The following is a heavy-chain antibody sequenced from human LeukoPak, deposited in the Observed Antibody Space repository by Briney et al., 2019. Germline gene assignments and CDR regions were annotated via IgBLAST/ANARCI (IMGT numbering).Heavy chain of an antibody. J-gene: IGHJ4*02. V-gene: IGHV3-23*01. D-gene: IGHD3-22*01. CDR2: ISGSGGST. Sequence: PGGSLRLSCAASGFTFSSYAMSWVRQAPGKGLEWVSAISGSGGSTYYADSVKGRFTISRDNSKNTLHLQMNSLRAEDTAVYYCANQPRYYDSSGQLDYWGQGTLVTVSS. CDR3: ANQPRYYDSSGQLDY. CDR1: GFTFSSYA.